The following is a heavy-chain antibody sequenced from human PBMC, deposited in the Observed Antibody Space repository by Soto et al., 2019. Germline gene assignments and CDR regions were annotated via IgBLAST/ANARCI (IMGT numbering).Heavy chain of an antibody. V-gene: IGHV3-23*01. D-gene: IGHD3-22*01. CDR1: GFTFSSYA. CDR3: AKVHRGYYDSSGPGYYFDY. CDR2: ISGSGGST. Sequence: PGGSLRLSCAASGFTFSSYAMSWVRQAPGKGLEWVSAISGSGGSTYYADSVKGRXTISRDNSKNTLYLQMNSLRAEDTAVYYCAKVHRGYYDSSGPGYYFDYWGQGTLVT. J-gene: IGHJ4*02.